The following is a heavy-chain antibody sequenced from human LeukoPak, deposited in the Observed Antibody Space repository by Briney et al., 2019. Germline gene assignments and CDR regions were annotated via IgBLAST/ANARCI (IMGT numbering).Heavy chain of an antibody. CDR1: GGSISSGGFY. Sequence: KTSETLSLTCTVSGGSISSGGFYWSWIRQHPGKGLEWIGYIYYSGSTYYNPSLKSRVTISVDTSKNQFSLKLSSVTAADTAVYYCARVNSQGASYYYDNPYNWFDPWGQGTLVTVSS. CDR2: IYYSGST. V-gene: IGHV4-31*03. CDR3: ARVNSQGASYYYDNPYNWFDP. J-gene: IGHJ5*02. D-gene: IGHD3-22*01.